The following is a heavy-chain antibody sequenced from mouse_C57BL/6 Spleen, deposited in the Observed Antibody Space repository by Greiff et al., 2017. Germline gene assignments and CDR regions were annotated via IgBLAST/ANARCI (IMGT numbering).Heavy chain of an antibody. CDR1: GFTFSSYA. V-gene: IGHV5-4*03. J-gene: IGHJ4*01. CDR2: ISDGGSYT. D-gene: IGHD2-3*01. CDR3: ARASIYDGYYEAMDY. Sequence: EVKVVESGGGLVKPGGSLKLSCAASGFTFSSYAMSWVRQTPEKRLEWVATISDGGSYTYYPDNVKGRFTISRDNAKNNLYLQMSHLKSEDTAMYYCARASIYDGYYEAMDYWGQGTSVTVSS.